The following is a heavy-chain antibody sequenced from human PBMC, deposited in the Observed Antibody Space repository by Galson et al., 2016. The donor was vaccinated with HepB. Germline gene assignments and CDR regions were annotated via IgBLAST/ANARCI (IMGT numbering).Heavy chain of an antibody. J-gene: IGHJ6*02. CDR1: GFTFSSYS. Sequence: SLRLSCAASGFTFSSYSMHWVRQAPGKGLEWVSSISSSSSYIYYADSVKGRFTISRDNAKNSLYLQMNSLRAEDTAVYYCARHWIPYYYYGMDVWGQGTTVTVSS. D-gene: IGHD5-18*01. V-gene: IGHV3-21*01. CDR3: ARHWIPYYYYGMDV. CDR2: ISSSSSYI.